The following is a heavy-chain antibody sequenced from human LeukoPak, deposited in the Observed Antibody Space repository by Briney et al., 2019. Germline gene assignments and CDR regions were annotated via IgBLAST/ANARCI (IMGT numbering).Heavy chain of an antibody. D-gene: IGHD2-2*02. Sequence: SETLSLTCAVSGGSISSGGYSWSWIRQPPGKGLEWIGYIYHSGSTYYNPSLKSRVTISVDRSKNQFSLKLSSVTAADTAVYYCARVGAAIRAFDIWGQGTMVTVSS. CDR1: GGSISSGGYS. J-gene: IGHJ3*02. CDR2: IYHSGST. V-gene: IGHV4-30-2*01. CDR3: ARVGAAIRAFDI.